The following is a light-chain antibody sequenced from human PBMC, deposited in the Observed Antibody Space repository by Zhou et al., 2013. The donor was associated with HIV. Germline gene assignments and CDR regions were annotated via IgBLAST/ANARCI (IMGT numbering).Light chain of an antibody. J-gene: IGKJ1*01. CDR3: QQYNNWWT. CDR2: GAS. Sequence: EFVLTQSPGTLSLSPGERATLSCRASQTVYSSYLAWFQQKPGQAPRLLIYGASTRATGIPARFSGSGSGTDFTLTISSMQSEDFAVYYCQQYNNWWTFGQGTKVEIK. V-gene: IGKV3-15*01. CDR1: QTVYSSY.